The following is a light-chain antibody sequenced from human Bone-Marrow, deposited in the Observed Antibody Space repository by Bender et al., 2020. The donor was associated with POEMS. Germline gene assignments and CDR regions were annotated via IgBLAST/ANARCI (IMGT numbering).Light chain of an antibody. Sequence: QSVLTQPPSASGTPGQRVTISCSGGSSNIGAHAVNWYQHLPGTAPQLLLYSSHRRPSEVPDRFSGSRSGTSASLAISGLKSEDGADYYCAIWDDSLNGWVFGGGTKLTVL. CDR1: SSNIGAHA. CDR2: SSH. J-gene: IGLJ3*02. CDR3: AIWDDSLNGWV. V-gene: IGLV1-44*01.